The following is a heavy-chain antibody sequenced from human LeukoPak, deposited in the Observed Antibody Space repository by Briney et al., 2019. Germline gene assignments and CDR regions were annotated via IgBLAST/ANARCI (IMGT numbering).Heavy chain of an antibody. CDR1: GFTFSSYW. D-gene: IGHD5-12*01. Sequence: PGGSLRLSCAASGFTFSSYWMHWVRQAPGTGLVWVSRTSDVGSHTFYADSVKGRFAMSRDNAKNTLYLQMNSLRVEDTAVYYCARGPSGYHNTGGQGTLVTVSS. CDR2: TSDVGSHT. V-gene: IGHV3-74*01. J-gene: IGHJ4*02. CDR3: ARGPSGYHNT.